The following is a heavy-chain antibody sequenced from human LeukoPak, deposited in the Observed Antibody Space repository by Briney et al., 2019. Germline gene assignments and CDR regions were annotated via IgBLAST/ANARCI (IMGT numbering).Heavy chain of an antibody. CDR3: ARGDYFGSGLGD. D-gene: IGHD3-10*01. CDR1: GGAISSYY. V-gene: IGHV4-59*01. J-gene: IGHJ4*02. CDR2: IYYTGST. Sequence: SETLSLTCTVSGGAISSYYWGWIRQPPGKGLEWIGYIYYTGSTNCNPSLRSRVTISVDSSKNQFSLKVNSVTAADTAVYYCARGDYFGSGLGDWGQGTLVTVSS.